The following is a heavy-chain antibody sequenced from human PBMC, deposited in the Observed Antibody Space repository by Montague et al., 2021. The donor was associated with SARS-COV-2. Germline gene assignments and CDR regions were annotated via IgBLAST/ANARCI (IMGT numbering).Heavy chain of an antibody. CDR3: ARGTEYGSGIYSHYYYDH. CDR2: INHSGNT. J-gene: IGHJ4*02. CDR1: GGSFSGYY. D-gene: IGHD3-10*01. V-gene: IGHV4-34*01. Sequence: SETLSPTCAVYGGSFSGYYWSWIRQPPGKGLEWIGEINHSGNTNXXPSLKSRVTISVDTSKNQFSLKLSSVTAADTAVYYCARGTEYGSGIYSHYYYDHWGQGTLVTVSS.